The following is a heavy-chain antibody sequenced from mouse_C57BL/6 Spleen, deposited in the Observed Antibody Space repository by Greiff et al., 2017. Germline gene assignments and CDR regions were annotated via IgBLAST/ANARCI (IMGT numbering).Heavy chain of an antibody. J-gene: IGHJ3*01. Sequence: VQLQQPGAELVKPGASVQLSCKASGYTFTSYWMHWVKQSPGRGLEWIGRIDPNSGGSKYNEKFKSKATLTEDKRTITDYMKRISLTADDSAVYYRARESGNCLFAYWGQGTLGTVSA. D-gene: IGHD2-1*01. CDR3: ARESGNCLFAY. CDR1: GYTFTSYW. CDR2: IDPNSGGS. V-gene: IGHV1-72*01.